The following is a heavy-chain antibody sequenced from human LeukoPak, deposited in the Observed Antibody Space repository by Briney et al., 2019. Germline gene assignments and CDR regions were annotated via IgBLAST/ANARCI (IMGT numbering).Heavy chain of an antibody. CDR1: SDSFDSYF. CDR2: VYHNGST. J-gene: IGHJ4*02. CDR3: ARDMGRRWPPFFDY. D-gene: IGHD5-24*01. V-gene: IGHV4-59*01. Sequence: SETLSLTCSVSSDSFDSYFWAWVRQPPGKGLESIAYVYHNGSTSVNPSLKSRVTLSGDTSSRQFLLTLTSVTAADAAMYYCARDMGRRWPPFFDYWGQGIFVAVS.